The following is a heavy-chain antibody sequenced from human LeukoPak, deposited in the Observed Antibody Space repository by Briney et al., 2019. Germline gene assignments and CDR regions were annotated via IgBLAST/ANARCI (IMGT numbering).Heavy chain of an antibody. V-gene: IGHV3-30*02. D-gene: IGHD2-8*01. J-gene: IGHJ1*01. Sequence: GGSLRLSCAASGFTFSSYGMHWVRQAPGKGLEWEAFIRYDGSNKYYADSVKGRFTISRDNSKNTLYLQMNSLRAEDTAVYYCAKGPEGVLMVYATVYFQHWGQGTLVTVS. CDR2: IRYDGSNK. CDR1: GFTFSSYG. CDR3: AKGPEGVLMVYATVYFQH.